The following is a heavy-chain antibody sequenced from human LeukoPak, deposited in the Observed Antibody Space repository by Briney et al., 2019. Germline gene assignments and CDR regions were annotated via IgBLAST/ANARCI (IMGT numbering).Heavy chain of an antibody. CDR1: GFTFSNYG. V-gene: IGHV3-30*18. Sequence: GGSLRLSCAASGFTFSNYGMHWVRQAPGKGLEWVAVVSYDGSNKYYADSVKGRFTFSRDNSKNTLYLQMNSLRAEDTAVYYCAKDLHYGSGTYDYWGQGALVTVSS. D-gene: IGHD3-10*01. CDR2: VSYDGSNK. CDR3: AKDLHYGSGTYDY. J-gene: IGHJ4*02.